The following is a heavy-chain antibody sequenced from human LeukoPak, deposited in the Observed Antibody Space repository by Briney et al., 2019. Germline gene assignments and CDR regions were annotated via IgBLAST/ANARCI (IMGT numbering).Heavy chain of an antibody. D-gene: IGHD3-3*01. CDR1: GYTFTSYA. Sequence: ASVKVSCKASGYTFTSYAMHWVRQAPGQGLEWMGWINPNSGGTNYAQKFQGRVTMTRDTSISTAYMELSRLRSDDTAVYYCARGGFWSGYRTPFDYWGQGALVTVSS. CDR3: ARGGFWSGYRTPFDY. V-gene: IGHV1-2*02. CDR2: INPNSGGT. J-gene: IGHJ4*02.